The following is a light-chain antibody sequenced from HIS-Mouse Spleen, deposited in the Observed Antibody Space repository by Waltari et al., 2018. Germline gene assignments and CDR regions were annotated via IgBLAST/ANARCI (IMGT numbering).Light chain of an antibody. J-gene: IGLJ3*02. V-gene: IGLV1-47*01. Sequence: QSVLTQPPSASGTPGQRVTISCSGSSSNIGSNYVQWYQQLPGTAPKLLIYRNNPRPSGVPDRFSGSKSGTSASLAISGLRSEDEADYYCAAWDDSLSGPVFGGGTKLTVL. CDR1: SSNIGSNY. CDR3: AAWDDSLSGPV. CDR2: RNN.